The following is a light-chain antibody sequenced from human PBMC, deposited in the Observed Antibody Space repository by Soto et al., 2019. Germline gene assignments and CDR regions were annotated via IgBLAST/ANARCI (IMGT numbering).Light chain of an antibody. CDR2: DAS. V-gene: IGKV1-33*01. J-gene: IGKJ4*01. CDR1: QDISNY. CDR3: QQYDSLPLT. Sequence: DIQMTQSPSSLSASVGDRVTITYQASQDISNYLNWYQQKPGKAPKLLIYDASNLETGVPSRFSGSGSGTDFTFTISSLQPEDIATYFCQQYDSLPLTFGGGTKVDIK.